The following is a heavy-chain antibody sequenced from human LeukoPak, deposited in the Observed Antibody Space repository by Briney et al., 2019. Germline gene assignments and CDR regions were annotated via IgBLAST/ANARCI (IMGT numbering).Heavy chain of an antibody. Sequence: PGGSLRLSCAASGFTVSSNYMSWVRQAQGRGLEWVSVIYSGGSTYYADSVKGRFTISSDNSKNTLFLQMNSLRAGDTAVYYCARGTVTMVDYWGQGTLVTVSS. V-gene: IGHV3-66*01. CDR3: ARGTVTMVDY. J-gene: IGHJ4*02. CDR2: IYSGGST. CDR1: GFTVSSNY. D-gene: IGHD3-10*01.